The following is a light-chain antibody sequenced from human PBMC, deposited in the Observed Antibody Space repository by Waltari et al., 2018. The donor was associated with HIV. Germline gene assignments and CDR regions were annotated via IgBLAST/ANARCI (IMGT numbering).Light chain of an antibody. Sequence: QSALTQPPSASGSPGQSVAISCTGTSSDIGAYNFVSWYQQQPGSAPKLIIFEVTNRPTGVPDRFSCSKSGTTASLTVSGLLPEDDADYYCSSYAGSNRFVVFGGGTRLTVL. J-gene: IGLJ2*01. CDR3: SSYAGSNRFVV. V-gene: IGLV2-8*01. CDR2: EVT. CDR1: SSDIGAYNF.